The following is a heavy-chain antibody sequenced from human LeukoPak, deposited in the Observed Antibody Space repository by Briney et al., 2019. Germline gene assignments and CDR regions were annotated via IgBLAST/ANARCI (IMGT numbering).Heavy chain of an antibody. D-gene: IGHD3-22*01. J-gene: IGHJ4*02. CDR1: GYTFTTYY. Sequence: ASVKVSCKASGYTFTTYYMHWVRQAPGQGLEWMGIINPSAGSTSYAQKFQGRVTMTTDTSTGTVHMELSSLRSEDTAMYYCARRDSRGFSFDYWGQGTLVTVSS. CDR2: INPSAGST. V-gene: IGHV1-46*01. CDR3: ARRDSRGFSFDY.